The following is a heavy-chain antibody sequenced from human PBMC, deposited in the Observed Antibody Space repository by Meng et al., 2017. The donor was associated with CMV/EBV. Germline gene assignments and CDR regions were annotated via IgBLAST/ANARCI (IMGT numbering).Heavy chain of an antibody. CDR3: ARVHWSGYYYYYYGMDV. D-gene: IGHD3-3*01. CDR1: GGSFSGYY. CDR2: INHSGST. V-gene: IGHV4-34*01. Sequence: ESLKISCAVYGGSFSGYYWSWIRQPPGKGLEWIGEINHSGSTNYNPSLKSRVTISVDTSKNQFSLKLSSVTAADTAVYYCARVHWSGYYYYYYGMDVWGQGTTVTVSS. J-gene: IGHJ6*02.